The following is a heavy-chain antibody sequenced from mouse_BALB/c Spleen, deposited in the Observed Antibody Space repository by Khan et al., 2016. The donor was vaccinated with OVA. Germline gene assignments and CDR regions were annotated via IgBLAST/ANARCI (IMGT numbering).Heavy chain of an antibody. Sequence: EVQLQESGPGLVKPSQSLSLTCTVTGYSITSGYGWNWIRQFPGNKLEWMGYISYSGSPNYNPSLKSRISITLDTSKNQFFLQLNSVTTEDTATYYCARTARIKYWGQGTTLTVSS. V-gene: IGHV3-2*02. CDR2: ISYSGSP. J-gene: IGHJ2*01. CDR3: ARTARIKY. D-gene: IGHD1-2*01. CDR1: GYSITSGYG.